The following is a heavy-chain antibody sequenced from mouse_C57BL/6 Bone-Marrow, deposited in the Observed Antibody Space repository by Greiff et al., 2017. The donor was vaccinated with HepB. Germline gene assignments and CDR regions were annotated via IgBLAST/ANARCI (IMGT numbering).Heavy chain of an antibody. D-gene: IGHD1-1*01. Sequence: VQLQESGPELVKPGASVKISCKASGYAFSSSWMNWVKQRPGKGLEWIGRIYPGDGDTNYNGKFKGKATLTADKSSSTAYMQLSSLTSEDSAVYFCARLYYGSSYRYFDVWGTGTTVTVSS. V-gene: IGHV1-82*01. CDR1: GYAFSSSW. CDR2: IYPGDGDT. CDR3: ARLYYGSSYRYFDV. J-gene: IGHJ1*03.